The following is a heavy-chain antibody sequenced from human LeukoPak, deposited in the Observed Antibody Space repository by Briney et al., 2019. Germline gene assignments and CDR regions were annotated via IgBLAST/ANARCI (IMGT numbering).Heavy chain of an antibody. Sequence: RASVKVSCKASGYTFTGYYMHWVRQAPGQGLEWMGWINPNSGGTNYAQKFQGRVTMTRDTSISPAYMELSRLRSDDTAVYYCARGDGVNYYDSSGFQHWGQGTLVTVSS. CDR3: ARGDGVNYYDSSGFQH. CDR1: GYTFTGYY. CDR2: INPNSGGT. J-gene: IGHJ1*01. D-gene: IGHD3-22*01. V-gene: IGHV1-2*02.